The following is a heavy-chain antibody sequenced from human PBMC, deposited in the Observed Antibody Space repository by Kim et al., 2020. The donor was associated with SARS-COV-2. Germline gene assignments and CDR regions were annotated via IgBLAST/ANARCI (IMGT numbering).Heavy chain of an antibody. Sequence: GGSLRLSCAASGFTFSSYAMHWVRQAPGKGLEWVAVISYDGSNKYYADSVKGRFTISRDNSKNTLYLQMNSLRAEDTAVYYCARESSSGCLWGQGTLVTVSS. CDR3: ARESSSGCL. J-gene: IGHJ4*02. CDR2: ISYDGSNK. D-gene: IGHD6-19*01. V-gene: IGHV3-30*04. CDR1: GFTFSSYA.